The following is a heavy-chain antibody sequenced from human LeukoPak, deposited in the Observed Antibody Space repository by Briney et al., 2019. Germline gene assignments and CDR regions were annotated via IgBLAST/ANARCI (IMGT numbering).Heavy chain of an antibody. J-gene: IGHJ3*02. V-gene: IGHV3-21*01. Sequence: GGSLRLSCAASGFTFSSYSMNWVRQAPGKGLEWVSSISSSSSYIYYADSVKGRFTISRDNAKSSLYLQMNSLRAEDTAVYYCARAAPSSGWTDAFDIWGQGTMVTVSS. CDR3: ARAAPSSGWTDAFDI. CDR1: GFTFSSYS. D-gene: IGHD6-19*01. CDR2: ISSSSSYI.